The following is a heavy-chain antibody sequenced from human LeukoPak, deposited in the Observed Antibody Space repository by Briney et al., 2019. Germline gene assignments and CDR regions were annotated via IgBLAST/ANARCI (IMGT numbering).Heavy chain of an antibody. CDR3: VTTHFDILTVSYYFDF. CDR1: GGSISSYY. CDR2: MFYGGTT. D-gene: IGHD3-9*01. V-gene: IGHV4-59*04. Sequence: SSETLSLTCTVSGGSISSYYWSWIRQPPGKVLEWIGSMFYGGTTYSSPSLQSRVTISVDTSKNQFSLRLSSVTAADTAVYYCVTTHFDILTVSYYFDFWGQGTLVTVSS. J-gene: IGHJ4*02.